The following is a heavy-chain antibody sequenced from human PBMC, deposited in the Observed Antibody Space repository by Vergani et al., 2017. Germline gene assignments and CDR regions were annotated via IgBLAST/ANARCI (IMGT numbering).Heavy chain of an antibody. CDR3: ARIPYYGDAFDI. CDR1: GFTFDDYA. J-gene: IGHJ3*02. CDR2: IKQDGSEK. V-gene: IGHV3-7*01. D-gene: IGHD2/OR15-2a*01. Sequence: EVQLVESGGGLVQPGRSLRLSCAASGFTFDDYAMHWVRQAPGKGLEWVANIKQDGSEKYYVDSVKGRFTISRDNAKNSLYLQMNSLRAEDTAVYYCARIPYYGDAFDIWGQGTMVTVSS.